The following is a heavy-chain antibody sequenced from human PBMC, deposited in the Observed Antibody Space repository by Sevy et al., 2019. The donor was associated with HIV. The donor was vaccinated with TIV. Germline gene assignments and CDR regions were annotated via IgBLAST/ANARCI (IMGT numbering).Heavy chain of an antibody. CDR3: ARDSTVVVPAANSNYYYGMDV. CDR1: GFTFSDYY. Sequence: GGSLRLSCAASGFTFSDYYMSWIRQAPGKGLEWVSYISSSGSTIYYADSVKGRFTISRDNAKNSLYLQMNSLRAEDTAGYYCARDSTVVVPAANSNYYYGMDVWGQGTTVTVSS. J-gene: IGHJ6*02. D-gene: IGHD2-2*01. CDR2: ISSSGSTI. V-gene: IGHV3-11*01.